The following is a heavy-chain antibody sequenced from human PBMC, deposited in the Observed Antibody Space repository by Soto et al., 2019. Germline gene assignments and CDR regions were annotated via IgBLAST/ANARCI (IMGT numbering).Heavy chain of an antibody. CDR1: GYTFTSYG. CDR3: ARDLSDIIVVVPAAMHGWFDP. J-gene: IGHJ5*02. D-gene: IGHD2-2*01. V-gene: IGHV1-18*01. Sequence: QVQLVQSGAEVKKPGASVKVSCEASGYTFTSYGISWVRQAPGQGLEWMGWISAYNGNTNYAQKLQGRVTMTTDTSTSTAYMELRSLRSDDTAVYYCARDLSDIIVVVPAAMHGWFDPWGQGTLVTVSS. CDR2: ISAYNGNT.